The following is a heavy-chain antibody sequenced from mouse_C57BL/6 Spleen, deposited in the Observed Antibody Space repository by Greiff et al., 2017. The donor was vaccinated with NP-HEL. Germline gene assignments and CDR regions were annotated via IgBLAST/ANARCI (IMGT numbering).Heavy chain of an antibody. D-gene: IGHD4-1*01. CDR1: GYTFTSYW. V-gene: IGHV1-61*01. J-gene: IGHJ1*03. Sequence: QVQLQQPGAELVRPGSSVKLSCKASGYTFTSYWMDWVKQRPGQGLEWIGNIYPSDSETHYNQKFKDKATVTVDKSSSTAYMQLSSLTSEDSAVYYCARSGTDWYFDVWGTGTTVTVSS. CDR3: ARSGTDWYFDV. CDR2: IYPSDSET.